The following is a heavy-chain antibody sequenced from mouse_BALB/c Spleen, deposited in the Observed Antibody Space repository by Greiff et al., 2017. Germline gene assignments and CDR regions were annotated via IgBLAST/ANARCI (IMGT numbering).Heavy chain of an antibody. V-gene: IGHV7-3*02. D-gene: IGHD4-1*02. J-gene: IGHJ4*01. CDR2: IRNKANGYTT. Sequence: DVMLVESGGGLVQPGGSLRLSCATSGFTFTDYYMSWVRQPPGKALEWLGFIRNKANGYTTEYSASVKGRFTISRDNSQSILYLQMNTLRAEDSATYYCARDSPTGTDAMDYWGQGTSVTVSS. CDR3: ARDSPTGTDAMDY. CDR1: GFTFTDYY.